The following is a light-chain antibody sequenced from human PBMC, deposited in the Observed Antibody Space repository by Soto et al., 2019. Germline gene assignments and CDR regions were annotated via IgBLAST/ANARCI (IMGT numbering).Light chain of an antibody. J-gene: IGLJ1*01. CDR1: SSNIGAAYD. Sequence: QSVLTQPPSVSGAPGQRVTISCTGSSSNIGAAYDVHWYQQVPGTAPKLLIYGNTDRPSGVPDRFSGSKSGTSASLVITGLQAEDEAEYYCQSYDNSLSGFYVFGTGTKLTVL. CDR2: GNT. V-gene: IGLV1-40*01. CDR3: QSYDNSLSGFYV.